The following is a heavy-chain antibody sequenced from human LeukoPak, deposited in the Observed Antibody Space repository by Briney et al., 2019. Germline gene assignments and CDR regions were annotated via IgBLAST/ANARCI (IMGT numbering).Heavy chain of an antibody. CDR2: ISSSGSTI. D-gene: IGHD1-26*01. CDR3: ARDPGATRFDY. J-gene: IGHJ4*02. V-gene: IGHV3-48*04. Sequence: GGSLRLSCAASGFTFSSYAMSWVRQAPGKGLEWVSYISSSGSTIYYADSVKGRFTISRDNAKNSLYLQMNSLRAEDTAVYYCARDPGATRFDYWGQGTLVTVSS. CDR1: GFTFSSYA.